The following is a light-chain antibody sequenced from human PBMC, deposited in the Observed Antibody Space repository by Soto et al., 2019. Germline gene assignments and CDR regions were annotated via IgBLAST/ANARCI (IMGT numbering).Light chain of an antibody. J-gene: IGKJ1*01. Sequence: DIQMTQSPSSLSASVGDRGTITCRTSQPISDYLNWYQQKPGKAPTXLIYTASNLQSGVPSRFSGSGSGTHCTLTISSLQPEDVATYYCQQHYNTPRTFGQGTKVDIK. V-gene: IGKV1-39*01. CDR2: TAS. CDR3: QQHYNTPRT. CDR1: QPISDY.